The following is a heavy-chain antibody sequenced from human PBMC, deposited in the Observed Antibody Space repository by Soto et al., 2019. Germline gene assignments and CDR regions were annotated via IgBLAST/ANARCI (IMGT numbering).Heavy chain of an antibody. CDR1: GFTFSSYW. J-gene: IGHJ6*02. D-gene: IGHD3-16*01. CDR3: ARDQGLMYYYYYYGMDV. V-gene: IGHV3-7*05. CDR2: IKQDGSEK. Sequence: EVQLVESGGGLVQPGGSLRLSCAASGFTFSSYWMSWVRQAPGKGLEWVANIKQDGSEKYYVDSVKGRFTISRDNAKNSLYLQMNSLRAEDTAVYYCARDQGLMYYYYYYGMDVWGQGTTVTVSS.